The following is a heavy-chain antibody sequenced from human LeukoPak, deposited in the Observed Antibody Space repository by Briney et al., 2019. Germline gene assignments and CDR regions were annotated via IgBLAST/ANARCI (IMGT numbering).Heavy chain of an antibody. CDR1: GGSFSGYY. Sequence: SETLSLTCAVDGGSFSGYYWSWIRQPPGKGLEWIGEINYSGSTNYNPSLKSRVTISVDTSKNQFSLKLSSVTAADTAVYYCARGVDTAMVAGYFDYWGQGTLVTVSS. J-gene: IGHJ4*02. CDR3: ARGVDTAMVAGYFDY. CDR2: INYSGST. D-gene: IGHD5-18*01. V-gene: IGHV4-34*01.